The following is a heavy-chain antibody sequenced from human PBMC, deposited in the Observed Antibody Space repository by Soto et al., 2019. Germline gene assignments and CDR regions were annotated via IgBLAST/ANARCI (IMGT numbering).Heavy chain of an antibody. J-gene: IGHJ4*02. CDR3: ASFDWLLYMYGYFDY. V-gene: IGHV1-69*13. CDR2: IIPIFGTA. D-gene: IGHD3-9*01. Sequence: ASVKVSCKASGGTFSSYAISWVRQAPGQGLEWMGGIIPIFGTANYAQKFQGRVTITADESTSTAYMELSSLRSEDTAVYYCASFDWLLYMYGYFDYWGQGTLVTVSS. CDR1: GGTFSSYA.